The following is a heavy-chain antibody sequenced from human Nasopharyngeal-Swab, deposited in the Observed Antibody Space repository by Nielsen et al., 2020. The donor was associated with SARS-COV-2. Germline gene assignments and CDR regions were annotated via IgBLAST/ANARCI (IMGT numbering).Heavy chain of an antibody. CDR2: ISASGGST. V-gene: IGHV3-23*01. CDR1: GFTFSIYA. CDR3: AKDDVVRGDAFDI. D-gene: IGHD3-10*01. Sequence: GESLKISCIASGFTFSIYAMAWVRRTPGRGLQWVSGISASGGSTYYTDSVKGRFAVSRDNSRNTLYLQMHILRVEDTALYYCAKDDVVRGDAFDIWGQGTMVTVSS. J-gene: IGHJ3*02.